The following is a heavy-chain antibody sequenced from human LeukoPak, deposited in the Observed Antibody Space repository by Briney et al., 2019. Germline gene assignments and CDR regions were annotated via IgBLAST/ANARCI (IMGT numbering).Heavy chain of an antibody. V-gene: IGHV3-30*02. CDR2: IRYDGSNK. J-gene: IGHJ4*02. Sequence: PGGSLRLSCAASGFTFSSYGMHWVRQAPGKGLEWVAFIRYDGSNKYYADSVKGRFTISRDNSKNTLYLQMNSLRAEDTAVYYCTKIVGATRAYDYWGQGTLVTVSS. CDR3: TKIVGATRAYDY. D-gene: IGHD1-26*01. CDR1: GFTFSSYG.